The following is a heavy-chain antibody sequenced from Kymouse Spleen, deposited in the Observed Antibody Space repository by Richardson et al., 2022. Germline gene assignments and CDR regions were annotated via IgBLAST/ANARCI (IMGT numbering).Heavy chain of an antibody. Sequence: QVQLQQWGAGLLKPSETLSLTCAVYGGSFSGYYWSWIRQPPGKGLEWIGEINHSGSTNYNPSLKSRVTISVDTSKNQFSLKLSSVTAADTAVYYCARGLTGVFDYWGQGTLVTVSS. CDR2: INHSGST. V-gene: IGHV4-34*01. J-gene: IGHJ4*02. CDR1: GGSFSGYY. CDR3: ARGLTGVFDY. D-gene: IGHD7-27*02.